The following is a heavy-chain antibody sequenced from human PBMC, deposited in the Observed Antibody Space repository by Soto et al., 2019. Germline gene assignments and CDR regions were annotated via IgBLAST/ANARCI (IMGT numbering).Heavy chain of an antibody. CDR2: IYYSGST. CDR1: GGSISSYY. D-gene: IGHD2-21*02. CDR3: ARAFVVVTADEYYFDY. J-gene: IGHJ4*02. V-gene: IGHV4-59*01. Sequence: VTCTVSGGSISSYYWSWIRQPPGKGLEWIGYIYYSGSTNYNPSLKSRVTISVDTSKNQFSLKLSSVTAADTAVYYCARAFVVVTADEYYFDYWGQGTLVTLSS.